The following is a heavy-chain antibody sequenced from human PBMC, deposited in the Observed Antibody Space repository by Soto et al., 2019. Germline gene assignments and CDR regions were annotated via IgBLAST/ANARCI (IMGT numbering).Heavy chain of an antibody. CDR2: IYYSGST. CDR1: GDSISNDNY. CDR3: ARDKITGLFDY. Sequence: SETLSLTCTVSGDSISNDNYWSWIRQPPGKGLEWIGYIYYSGSTNYNPSLKSRVTISVDTSKNQFSLKLSSVTAADTAVYYCARDKITGLFDYWGQGTLVTVSS. J-gene: IGHJ4*02. D-gene: IGHD2-8*02. V-gene: IGHV4-61*01.